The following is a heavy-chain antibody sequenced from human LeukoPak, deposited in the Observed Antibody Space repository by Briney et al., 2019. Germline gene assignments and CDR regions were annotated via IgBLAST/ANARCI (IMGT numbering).Heavy chain of an antibody. CDR2: ISSSSSYI. J-gene: IGHJ4*02. D-gene: IGHD3-10*01. CDR1: GFTFSSYS. Sequence: GGSLRLSCAVSGFTFSSYSMNWVRQAPGKGLEWVSSISSSSSYIYYADSVKGRFTISRDNAKNSLYLQMNSLRAEDTAVYYCARDPGVRALDYWGQGTLVTVSS. CDR3: ARDPGVRALDY. V-gene: IGHV3-21*01.